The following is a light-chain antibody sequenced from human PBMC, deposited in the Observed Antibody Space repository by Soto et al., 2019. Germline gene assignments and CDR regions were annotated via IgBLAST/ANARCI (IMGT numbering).Light chain of an antibody. CDR1: SSDVGANNY. Sequence: QSALTQPPSASGSPGQSVTISCTGYSSDVGANNYVSWYQQHPGKAPKLMIYEVSKRPSGVPDRFSGSKSGNTASLTVSGLQAEDEADYYCSSFAGSKVFGGGTQLTVL. CDR3: SSFAGSKV. CDR2: EVS. J-gene: IGLJ2*01. V-gene: IGLV2-8*01.